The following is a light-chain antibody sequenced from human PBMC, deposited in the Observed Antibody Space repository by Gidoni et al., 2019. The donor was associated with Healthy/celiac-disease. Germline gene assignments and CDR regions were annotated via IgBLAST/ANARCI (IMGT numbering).Light chain of an antibody. CDR3: QQYNSPPLT. V-gene: IGKV1-5*03. CDR2: KAS. Sequence: DIQMTKSPSTLSASVGDRVTITCRASQSISSWLAWYQQKPGKAPKLRIYKASSLESGVPSRFSGSGSGTEFTLTISSLQPDDFATYYCQQYNSPPLTSGGGTKVEIK. J-gene: IGKJ4*01. CDR1: QSISSW.